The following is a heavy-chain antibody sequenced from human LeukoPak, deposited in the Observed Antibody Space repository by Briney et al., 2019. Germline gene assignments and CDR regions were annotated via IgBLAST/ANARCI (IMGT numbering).Heavy chain of an antibody. CDR2: ITSSSSTI. V-gene: IGHV3-48*02. Sequence: PGGSLRLSCAASGFTFSNYEMNWVRQAPGKGLEWVSYITSSSSTIYYADSVKGRFTISRDNAKNSLYLQMNSLRDEDTAVYYCARDLTTLVRGLPLDYWGQGTLVTVYS. J-gene: IGHJ4*02. CDR3: ARDLTTLVRGLPLDY. D-gene: IGHD3-10*01. CDR1: GFTFSNYE.